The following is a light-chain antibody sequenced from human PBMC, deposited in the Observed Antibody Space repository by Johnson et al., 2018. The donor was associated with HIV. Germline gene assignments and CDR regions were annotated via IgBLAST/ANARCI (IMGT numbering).Light chain of an antibody. V-gene: IGLV1-51*02. CDR1: SSDMGNYS. Sequence: QSVFTQPPSVSAAPGQNVTISCSGSSSDMGNYSVSWYQQLPGTAPKLLIYENNKRPSGIPDRFSGSQSGTSATLAITGLQTGDEDDYYCGTWDSSLNTGYVFGTGTKVTVL. J-gene: IGLJ1*01. CDR2: ENN. CDR3: GTWDSSLNTGYV.